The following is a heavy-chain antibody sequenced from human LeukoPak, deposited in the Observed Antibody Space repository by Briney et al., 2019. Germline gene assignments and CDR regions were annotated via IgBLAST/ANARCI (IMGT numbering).Heavy chain of an antibody. CDR1: GGSISSYY. CDR3: AREEGPGWYQLLYGQNWFDP. CDR2: IYYSGST. V-gene: IGHV4-59*12. D-gene: IGHD2-2*02. J-gene: IGHJ5*02. Sequence: PSETLSLTCTVSGGSISSYYWSWIRQPPGKGLEWIGYIYYSGSTNYNPSLKSRVTISVDTSKNQFSLKLSSVTAADTAVYYCAREEGPGWYQLLYGQNWFDPWGQGTLVTVSS.